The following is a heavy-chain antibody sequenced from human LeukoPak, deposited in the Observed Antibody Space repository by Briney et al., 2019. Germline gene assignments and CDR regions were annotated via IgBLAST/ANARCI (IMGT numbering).Heavy chain of an antibody. CDR3: AKLSGLWFGEPYFDY. CDR2: ISGSGGST. D-gene: IGHD3-10*01. CDR1: GFTFSSYA. J-gene: IGHJ4*02. V-gene: IGHV3-23*01. Sequence: GGSLRLSCAASGFTFSSYAMSWVRQAPGKGLEWVSAISGSGGSTYYADSVKGWFTISRDTSKTTLYLQMNSLRAEDTAVYYCAKLSGLWFGEPYFDYWGQGTLVTVSS.